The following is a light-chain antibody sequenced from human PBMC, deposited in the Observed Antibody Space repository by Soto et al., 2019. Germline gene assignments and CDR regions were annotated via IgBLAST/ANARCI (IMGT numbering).Light chain of an antibody. CDR1: QSVTK. V-gene: IGKV3D-15*01. Sequence: EIVMTQSPATLSVSPGERATLSCRASQSVTKLAWYQQKPGQDPRLLIYGVSTRATGTPARFSGSGSGTDLTLTISSLQSEDLAVYYCQQYNNWRPVAFGGGTKVEIK. J-gene: IGKJ4*01. CDR3: QQYNNWRPVA. CDR2: GVS.